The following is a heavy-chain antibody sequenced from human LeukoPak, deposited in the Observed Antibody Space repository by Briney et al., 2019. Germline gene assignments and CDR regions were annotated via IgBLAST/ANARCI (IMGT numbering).Heavy chain of an antibody. D-gene: IGHD3-22*01. Sequence: GASVKVSCKASGYNFTDYYIHWVRQAPGQGLEWLGRINPNSGDTNYAQRFQGRVTMARGASISTAYMELSRLTSDDTAVYFCARDHDSSGRTDVAFDIWGQGTMVSVSS. CDR3: ARDHDSSGRTDVAFDI. CDR1: GYNFTDYY. V-gene: IGHV1-2*06. J-gene: IGHJ3*02. CDR2: INPNSGDT.